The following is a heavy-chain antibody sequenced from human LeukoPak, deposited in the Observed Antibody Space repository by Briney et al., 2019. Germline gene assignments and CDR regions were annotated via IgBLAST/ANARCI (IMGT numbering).Heavy chain of an antibody. D-gene: IGHD4-17*01. CDR3: ARASRYGDYNSYFDY. CDR1: GFTFDDYG. CDR2: INWNGGST. Sequence: GGSLRLSCAASGFTFDDYGMSWVRQAPGKGLEWVSGINWNGGSTGYADSVKGRFTISRDNAKNSLYLQMNSLRAEDTALYYCARASRYGDYNSYFDYWGQGTLVTVSS. J-gene: IGHJ4*02. V-gene: IGHV3-20*04.